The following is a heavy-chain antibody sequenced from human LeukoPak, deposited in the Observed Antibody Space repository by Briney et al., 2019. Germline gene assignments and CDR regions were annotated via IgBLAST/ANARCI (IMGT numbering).Heavy chain of an antibody. D-gene: IGHD3-22*01. CDR3: AREYYDSSGRKHGFDT. Sequence: SVTVSCKASGYTFTDYYMHWVRQAPGQGLEWMGWIDPHSGGTNYEQKLQGRVTMTRDTSISTAYMELSRLRSDDTAIYYCAREYYDSSGRKHGFDTWGQGTKVTVSS. CDR1: GYTFTDYY. J-gene: IGHJ3*02. V-gene: IGHV1-2*02. CDR2: IDPHSGGT.